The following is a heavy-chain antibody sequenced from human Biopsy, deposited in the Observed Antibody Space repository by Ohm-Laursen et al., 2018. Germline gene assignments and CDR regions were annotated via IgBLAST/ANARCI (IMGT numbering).Heavy chain of an antibody. V-gene: IGHV1-69*17. CDR3: ARMGRNLEWIHYYYYGMDV. CDR2: IIAVSGLV. J-gene: IGHJ6*02. D-gene: IGHD3-3*01. CDR1: GGTFSNYA. Sequence: SSVKVSCKASGGTFSNYAISWVRQAPGEGLEWMGGIIAVSGLVNYAPKFQGRVTISADKSTSTAYMELSSLRSEDTAVYYCARMGRNLEWIHYYYYGMDVWGQGTTVTVS.